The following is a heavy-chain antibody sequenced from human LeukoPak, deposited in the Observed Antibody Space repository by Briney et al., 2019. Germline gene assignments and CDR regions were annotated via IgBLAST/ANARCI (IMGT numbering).Heavy chain of an antibody. CDR3: ARESQGSYKTVVIVARGHDAFDM. D-gene: IGHD3-22*01. J-gene: IGHJ3*02. V-gene: IGHV1-46*01. Sequence: GASVKVSCKASGYTFTKYYIHWVRQAPGQGLEWMGIINPSAGSTNYAQKFQGRVTLTRDTSTSTVYMNVSNLRSEDTAVYYCARESQGSYKTVVIVARGHDAFDMWGQGTMVTVSS. CDR1: GYTFTKYY. CDR2: INPSAGST.